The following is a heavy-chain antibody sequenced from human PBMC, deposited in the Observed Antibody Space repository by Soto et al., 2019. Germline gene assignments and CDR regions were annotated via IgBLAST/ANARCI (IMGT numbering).Heavy chain of an antibody. Sequence: SETLSLTCTISGGSISSGGYYWSWIRQHPGKGLEWIGYIYYSGTTYYNPSLKSRVTITVDTSKNQFTLRLSSMTAADAAVYYCANDYGDYRNEAFDIWSPGTRATGSS. D-gene: IGHD4-17*01. CDR2: IYYSGTT. CDR1: GGSISSGGYY. V-gene: IGHV4-31*03. CDR3: ANDYGDYRNEAFDI. J-gene: IGHJ3*02.